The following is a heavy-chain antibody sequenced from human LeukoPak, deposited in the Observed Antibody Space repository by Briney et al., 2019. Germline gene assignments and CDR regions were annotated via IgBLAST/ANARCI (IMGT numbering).Heavy chain of an antibody. J-gene: IGHJ4*02. V-gene: IGHV3-21*01. CDR1: GFPLSSLA. Sequence: GSLRLSCAASGFPLSSLAMHWVRQAPGKGLEWVSSSGTRSGTKYYADSVMGRFTISRDSAMNSVSLQINSLRAEDTAVYYCLLQMTYGELSDPDFRGQGTLVTVSS. CDR3: LLQMTYGELSDPDF. CDR2: SGTRSGTK. D-gene: IGHD3-16*02.